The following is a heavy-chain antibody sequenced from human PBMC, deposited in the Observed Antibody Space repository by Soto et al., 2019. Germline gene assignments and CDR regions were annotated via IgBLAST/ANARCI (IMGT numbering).Heavy chain of an antibody. D-gene: IGHD6-13*01. J-gene: IGHJ6*02. Sequence: PGESLKLSCNGSGYSFTSYWISWVRQMPGKVLELMGRIDPSDSYTNYSPSFQGNVTISADKSISTAYLQWSSLKASDTAMYYFAGAYRSSWSGGYYYYGMDLGGQQTTVTVS. CDR2: IDPSDSYT. V-gene: IGHV5-10-1*01. CDR1: GYSFTSYW. CDR3: AGAYRSSWSGGYYYYGMDL.